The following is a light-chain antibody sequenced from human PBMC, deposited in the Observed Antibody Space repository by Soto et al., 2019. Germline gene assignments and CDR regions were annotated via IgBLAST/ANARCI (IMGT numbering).Light chain of an antibody. Sequence: ALTQPASVSGSPGQSITLSCTGTSSDVGSYNLVSWYQQHPGKAPKLMIYEGSKRPSGVSNRFSGSKSGNTASLTISGLQAEDEADYYCCSYAGSSTYVFGTGTKLTVL. CDR2: EGS. CDR3: CSYAGSSTYV. J-gene: IGLJ1*01. V-gene: IGLV2-23*01. CDR1: SSDVGSYNL.